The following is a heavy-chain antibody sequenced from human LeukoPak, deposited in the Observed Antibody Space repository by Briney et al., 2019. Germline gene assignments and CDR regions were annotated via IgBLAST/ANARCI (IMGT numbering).Heavy chain of an antibody. CDR2: IYYSGST. CDR3: ARERCSSTSCYYGNWFDP. J-gene: IGHJ5*02. Sequence: SETLSLTWTVSGGSISSSSYYWGWIRQPPGKGLEWIGSIYYSGSTYYNPSLKSRVTISVDTSKNQFSLKLSSVTAADTAVYYCARERCSSTSCYYGNWFDPWGQGTLVTVSS. V-gene: IGHV4-39*07. CDR1: GGSISSSSYY. D-gene: IGHD2-2*01.